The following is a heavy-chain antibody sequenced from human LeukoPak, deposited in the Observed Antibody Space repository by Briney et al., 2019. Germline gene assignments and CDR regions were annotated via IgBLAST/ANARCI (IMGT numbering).Heavy chain of an antibody. CDR1: GFTFSSYA. D-gene: IGHD4-11*01. V-gene: IGHV3-23*01. CDR2: ISGSGGST. CDR3: AKDQGRAPVTYFDY. Sequence: GXSLRLXCAASGFTFSSYAMSWVRQAPGKGLEWVSAISGSGGSTYYADSVKGRFTISRDNSKNTLYLQMNSLRAEDTAVYYCAKDQGRAPVTYFDYWGQGTLVTVSS. J-gene: IGHJ4*02.